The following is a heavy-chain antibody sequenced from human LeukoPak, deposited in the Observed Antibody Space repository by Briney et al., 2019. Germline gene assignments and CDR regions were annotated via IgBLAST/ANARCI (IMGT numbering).Heavy chain of an antibody. D-gene: IGHD3-10*01. Sequence: SETLSLTCTLSGGSFSTYYWSWIRQPPGKGLEWIGRIYTSGSTNYNPSLKSRVTMSVDTSKNQFSLKLSSVTAADTAVYYCARERSRLLWFGELYVWGKGTTVTISS. V-gene: IGHV4-4*07. CDR3: ARERSRLLWFGELYV. J-gene: IGHJ6*04. CDR1: GGSFSTYY. CDR2: IYTSGST.